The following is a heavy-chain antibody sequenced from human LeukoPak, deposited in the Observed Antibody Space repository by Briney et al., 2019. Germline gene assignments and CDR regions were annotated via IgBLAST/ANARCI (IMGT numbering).Heavy chain of an antibody. CDR2: ISSSGSTI. D-gene: IGHD6-13*01. J-gene: IGHJ4*02. V-gene: IGHV3-11*01. Sequence: GGSLRLSCAASGFTFSDYYMSWIRQAPGKGLEWVSYISSSGSTIYYADSVKGRFTISRDNAKNSLYLQMNSLRAEDTAVYYCAREGLEGEQQLWTTREYYFDYWGQGTLVTVSS. CDR1: GFTFSDYY. CDR3: AREGLEGEQQLWTTREYYFDY.